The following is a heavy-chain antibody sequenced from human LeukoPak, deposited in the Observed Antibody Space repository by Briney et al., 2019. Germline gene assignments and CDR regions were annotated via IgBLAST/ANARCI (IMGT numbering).Heavy chain of an antibody. CDR2: IIPIFGTA. CDR3: ARVGRRNDGYDY. J-gene: IGHJ4*02. D-gene: IGHD1-1*01. Sequence: ASVKVSCKASGYTFTSYDINWVRQATGQGLEWMGGIIPIFGTANYAQKFQGRVTITTDESTSTAYMELSSLRSEDTAVYYCARVGRRNDGYDYWGQGTLVTVSS. V-gene: IGHV1-69*05. CDR1: GYTFTSYD.